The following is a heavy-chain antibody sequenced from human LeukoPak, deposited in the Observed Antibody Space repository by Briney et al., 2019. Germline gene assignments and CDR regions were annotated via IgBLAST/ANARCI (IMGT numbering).Heavy chain of an antibody. CDR1: GGSISSSSYY. CDR2: IYYSGST. V-gene: IGHV4-39*01. Sequence: SETLSLTCTVSGGSISSSSYYWGWIRQPPGKGLEWIGSIYYSGSTYYNPSLKSRVTISVDTSKNQFSLKLSSVTAADTAVYYCASSRVVPAAIAIDYWGQGTLVTVSS. CDR3: ASSRVVPAAIAIDY. D-gene: IGHD2-2*01. J-gene: IGHJ4*02.